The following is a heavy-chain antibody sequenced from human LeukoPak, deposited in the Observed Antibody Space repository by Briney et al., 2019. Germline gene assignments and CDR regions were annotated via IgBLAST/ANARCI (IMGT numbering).Heavy chain of an antibody. Sequence: ASVKVSCKASGYTFTSYAMYWVRQAPGQRLEWMGWINAGNGNTKYSQKFQGRVTMTRDTSTSTVYMELSSLRSEDTAVYYCARDRYYGSGSSDYWGQGTLVTVSS. D-gene: IGHD3-10*01. CDR1: GYTFTSYA. J-gene: IGHJ4*02. V-gene: IGHV1-3*01. CDR3: ARDRYYGSGSSDY. CDR2: INAGNGNT.